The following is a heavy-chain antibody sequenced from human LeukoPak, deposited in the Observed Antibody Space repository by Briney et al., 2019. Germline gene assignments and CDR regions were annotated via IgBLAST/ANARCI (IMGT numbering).Heavy chain of an antibody. V-gene: IGHV3-23*01. CDR1: GFTFSSSS. D-gene: IGHD6-19*01. CDR2: ISGSGGST. J-gene: IGHJ4*02. CDR3: AKGSGWYV. Sequence: GGSPRLSCAASGFTFSSSSMSWVRQAPGKGLEWVSVISGSGGSTDYADSVKGRFTISRDNSKNTLYLQMNSLRAEDTAVYYCAKGSGWYVWGQGTLVTVSS.